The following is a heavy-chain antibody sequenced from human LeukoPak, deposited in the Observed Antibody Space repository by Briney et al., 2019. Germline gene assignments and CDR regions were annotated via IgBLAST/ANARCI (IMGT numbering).Heavy chain of an antibody. CDR2: ISSSSSYI. J-gene: IGHJ3*02. V-gene: IGHV3-21*01. CDR1: GFTSSSYS. CDR3: ATRISEPDDAFDI. D-gene: IGHD1-26*01. Sequence: PGGSLRLSCAASGFTSSSYSMNWVRQAPGKGLEWVSSISSSSSYIYYADSVKGRFTISRDNAKNSLYLQMNSLRAEDTAVYYCATRISEPDDAFDIWGQGTMVTVSS.